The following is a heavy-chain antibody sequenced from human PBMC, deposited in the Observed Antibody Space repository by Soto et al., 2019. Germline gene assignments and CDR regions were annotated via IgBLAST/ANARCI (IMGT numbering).Heavy chain of an antibody. CDR3: ARKIYDSDTGPNFQYYFDS. V-gene: IGHV5-10-1*01. Sequence: PGESLKICCXGPGYSFAGYWITWVRQKPGKGLEWMGRIDPSDSQTYYSPSFRGHVTISVTKSITTVFLQWSSLRAPDTAMYYCARKIYDSDTGPNFQYYFDSWGQGTPVTVSS. CDR2: IDPSDSQT. J-gene: IGHJ4*02. D-gene: IGHD3-22*01. CDR1: GYSFAGYW.